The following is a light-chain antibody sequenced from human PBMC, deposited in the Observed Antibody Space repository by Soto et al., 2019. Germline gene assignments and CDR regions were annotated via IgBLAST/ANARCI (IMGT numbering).Light chain of an antibody. CDR2: GAS. CDR3: HQYGSSGT. Sequence: IVLTQSPGTPSLPPGGRATLSCRASQRVSGSYLAWYQQKPGQAPRLLIYGASNRATGIPDRFSGSGSGTDFTLTISRLEPDDFAVYYCHQYGSSGTFGQGTKVDIK. V-gene: IGKV3-20*01. CDR1: QRVSGSY. J-gene: IGKJ1*01.